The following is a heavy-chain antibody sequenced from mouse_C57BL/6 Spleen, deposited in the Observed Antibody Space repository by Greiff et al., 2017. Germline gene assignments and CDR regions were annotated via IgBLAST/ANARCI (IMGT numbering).Heavy chain of an antibody. D-gene: IGHD2-2*01. CDR3: TTLSTMVTTGAY. CDR1: GFNIKDDY. V-gene: IGHV14-4*01. Sequence: VHVKQSGAELVRPGASVKLSCTASGFNIKDDYMHWVKQRPEQGLEWIGWIDPENGDTEYASKFQGKATITADTSSNTAYLQLSSLTSEDTAVYYCTTLSTMVTTGAYWGQGTLVTVSA. CDR2: IDPENGDT. J-gene: IGHJ3*01.